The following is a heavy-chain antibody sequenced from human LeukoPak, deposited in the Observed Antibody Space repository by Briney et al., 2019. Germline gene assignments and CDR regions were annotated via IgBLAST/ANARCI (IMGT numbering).Heavy chain of an antibody. CDR1: GYTFTSYY. J-gene: IGHJ4*02. CDR2: INPNRGNT. V-gene: IGHV1-46*01. CDR3: ARAVSSLYRFHN. Sequence: ASVTVSCKASGYTFTSYYLHWVRQAPGQGLEWMGMINPNRGNTNYAQKFQGRVSMTRDTSTSTVYMELSSLRSEDTAVYYCARAVSSLYRFHNWGQGTLVTVSS. D-gene: IGHD2-8*01.